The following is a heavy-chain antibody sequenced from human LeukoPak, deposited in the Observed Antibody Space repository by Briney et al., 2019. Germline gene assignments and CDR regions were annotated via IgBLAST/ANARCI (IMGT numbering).Heavy chain of an antibody. CDR2: IHYSGST. CDR1: GGSISSSTYY. Sequence: PSETLSLTCSVSGGSISSSTYYWGWIRQPPGKGLEWIGSIHYSGSTYYNPSLMSRVAISVDTSNNHFSLKLSSVTAADTAVYYCARPISPCGDYRHWGQGTLVTVSS. J-gene: IGHJ1*01. CDR3: ARPISPCGDYRH. V-gene: IGHV4-39*01. D-gene: IGHD4-17*01.